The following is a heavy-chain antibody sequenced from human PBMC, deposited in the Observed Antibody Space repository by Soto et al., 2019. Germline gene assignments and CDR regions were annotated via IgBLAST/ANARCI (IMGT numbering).Heavy chain of an antibody. V-gene: IGHV5-51*01. CDR2: IYPGDSDT. Sequence: LKIXXRGSGYRFANYWIGWVRPXPGXXLEWRGIIYPGDSDTRYSPSFQGQVTISADKSINTAYLQWSSLKASDTAMYYCAKLASGGKPIDYWGQGTLVTVPQ. CDR1: GYRFANYW. D-gene: IGHD2-15*01. J-gene: IGHJ4*02. CDR3: AKLASGGKPIDY.